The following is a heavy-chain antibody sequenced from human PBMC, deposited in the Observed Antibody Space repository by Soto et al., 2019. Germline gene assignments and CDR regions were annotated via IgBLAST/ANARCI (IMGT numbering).Heavy chain of an antibody. CDR2: FWYDASAQ. J-gene: IGHJ4*01. D-gene: IGHD6-13*01. CDR3: VFGSWNQYFFDH. Sequence: HPGGSLRLSCTTSGFTFTGYSMHWVRQAPGKGLEWVATFWYDASAQRYADSVKGRFTISRDPSRGTLYLLMDSLRTDDTAVYYCVFGSWNQYFFDHWGHEIVVTVSS. V-gene: IGHV3-33*08. CDR1: GFTFTGYS.